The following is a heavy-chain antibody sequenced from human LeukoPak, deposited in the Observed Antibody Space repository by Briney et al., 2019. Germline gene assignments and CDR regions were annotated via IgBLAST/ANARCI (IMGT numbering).Heavy chain of an antibody. D-gene: IGHD3-22*01. CDR2: INSDGSST. CDR1: GFTFSSYW. V-gene: IGHV3-74*01. J-gene: IGHJ4*02. Sequence: GGSLRLSCAASGFTFSSYWMHWVRQAPGKGLVWVSRINSDGSSTSYADSVKGRFTISRDNAKNSLYLQMNSLRAEDTAVYYCARDWGYYDSSGYYFMGGVFDYWGQGTLVTVSS. CDR3: ARDWGYYDSSGYYFMGGVFDY.